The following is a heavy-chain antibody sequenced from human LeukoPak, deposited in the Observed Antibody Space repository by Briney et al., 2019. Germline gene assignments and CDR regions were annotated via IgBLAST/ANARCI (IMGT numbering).Heavy chain of an antibody. D-gene: IGHD3-22*01. CDR3: AKDSGNRYYYDSKRAFDI. CDR1: GITFDDYA. J-gene: IGHJ3*02. V-gene: IGHV3-9*01. CDR2: ISWNSGSI. Sequence: GGSLRLSCAASGITFDDYAMHWVRQAPGKGLEWVSGISWNSGSIGYADSVEGRFTISRDNAKNSLYLQMNSLRAEDTALYYCAKDSGNRYYYDSKRAFDIWGQGTMVTVSS.